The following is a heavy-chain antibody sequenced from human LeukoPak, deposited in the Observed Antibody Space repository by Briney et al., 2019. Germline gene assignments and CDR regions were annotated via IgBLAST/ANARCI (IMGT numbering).Heavy chain of an antibody. CDR1: GGSFSGYY. CDR3: ARAGYYYGSGSYLKYFQH. D-gene: IGHD3-10*01. CDR2: INHSGST. Sequence: SETLSLTCAVYGGSFSGYYWSWIRQPPGKGLEWIGEINHSGSTNYNPSRKSRVTISVDTSKNQFSLKLSSVTAADTAVYYCARAGYYYGSGSYLKYFQHWGQGTLVTVSS. J-gene: IGHJ1*01. V-gene: IGHV4-34*01.